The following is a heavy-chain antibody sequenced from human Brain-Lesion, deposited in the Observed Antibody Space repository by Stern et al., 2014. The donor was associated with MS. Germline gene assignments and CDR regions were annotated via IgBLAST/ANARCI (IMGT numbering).Heavy chain of an antibody. Sequence: ESGPALVTPTQTLTLTCTFSGFSLRTDGVGVGWFRQPPGQALESLALIYWDNDKRYSPSLRSRLTITKDPSRNQVVLTMTNMDPVDTATYYCAHRRPHYASWDNGDFDYWGQGALVTVSS. J-gene: IGHJ4*02. CDR3: AHRRPHYASWDNGDFDY. D-gene: IGHD3-3*01. CDR1: GFSLRTDGVG. CDR2: IYWDNDK. V-gene: IGHV2-5*02.